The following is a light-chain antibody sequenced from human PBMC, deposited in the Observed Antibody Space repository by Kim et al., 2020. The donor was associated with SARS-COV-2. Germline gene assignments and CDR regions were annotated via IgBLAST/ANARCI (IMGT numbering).Light chain of an antibody. CDR1: QGISVD. CDR2: AAS. CDR3: QKYYNAPRT. Sequence: AAVGDRVTISCRASQGISVDLAWYQQKPGQVPKLLVYAASTLHSGVPSRFSGTGSGTDFTLTISSLQPEDVATYYCQKYYNAPRTFGPGTKVDIK. J-gene: IGKJ1*01. V-gene: IGKV1-27*01.